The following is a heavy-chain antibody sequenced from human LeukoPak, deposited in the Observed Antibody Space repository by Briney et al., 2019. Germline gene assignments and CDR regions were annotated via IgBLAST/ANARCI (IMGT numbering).Heavy chain of an antibody. V-gene: IGHV3-23*01. J-gene: IGHJ5*02. CDR2: IDDGGGGT. D-gene: IGHD5-24*01. Sequence: GGSLRLSCAASGFTFSNYAMTWVRQAAGKGLEWVSCIDDGGGGTHYADSVKGRFAISRDNFKSTLYLQMDSLRAEDTAVYYCAKGMGYNNLGWFNPCSQGTLVTVS. CDR1: GFTFSNYA. CDR3: AKGMGYNNLGWFNP.